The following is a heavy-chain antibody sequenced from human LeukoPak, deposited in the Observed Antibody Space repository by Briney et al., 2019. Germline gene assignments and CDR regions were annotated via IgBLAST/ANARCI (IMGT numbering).Heavy chain of an antibody. J-gene: IGHJ4*02. V-gene: IGHV4-34*01. D-gene: IGHD3-10*01. Sequence: SETLSLTCAVYGGSFSGYYWSWIRQPPGKGLEWIGEINHSGSTNYNPSLKSRVTISVDTSKNQFSLKLSSVTAADTAVYYCARAKYGWFGELSHWGQGTLVTVSS. CDR2: INHSGST. CDR3: ARAKYGWFGELSH. CDR1: GGSFSGYY.